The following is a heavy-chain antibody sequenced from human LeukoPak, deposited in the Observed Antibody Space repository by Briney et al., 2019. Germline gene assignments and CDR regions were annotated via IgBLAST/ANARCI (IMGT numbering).Heavy chain of an antibody. CDR2: ISGSGGST. V-gene: IGHV3-23*01. J-gene: IGHJ4*02. Sequence: GGSLRLSCAASGFTFSSYAMSWVRQAPGKGLEWVSAISGSGGSTYYADSVKGRFTISRDNSKNTPYLQMNSLRAEDTAVYYCAKVPASYYGSGPFDYWGQGTLVTVSS. CDR1: GFTFSSYA. CDR3: AKVPASYYGSGPFDY. D-gene: IGHD3-10*01.